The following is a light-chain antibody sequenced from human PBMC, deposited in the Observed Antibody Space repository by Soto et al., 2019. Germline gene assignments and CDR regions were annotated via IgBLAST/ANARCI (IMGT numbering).Light chain of an antibody. J-gene: IGKJ1*01. Sequence: DIQMTQCPSSLSASEGDRVTITCRASRIITTFLNLYQQKPGKAPDLLIYGASSLQSGVPSRFSGSGSGTDFTLTISSLQPEDFATYYCQQTYSPPWTVGQGTKVDIK. V-gene: IGKV1-39*01. CDR1: RIITTF. CDR2: GAS. CDR3: QQTYSPPWT.